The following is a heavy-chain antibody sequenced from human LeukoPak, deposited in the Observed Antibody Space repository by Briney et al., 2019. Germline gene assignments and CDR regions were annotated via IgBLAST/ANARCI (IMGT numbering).Heavy chain of an antibody. CDR2: ISYDGNNK. CDR3: AKEELGGLFDY. Sequence: QPGGSLRLSCAASGFTFGRYGMHWVRQAPGKGLEWVALISYDGNNKYYADSVKGRFTISRDNSKNTLYLQMNSLRAEDTAVYYCAKEELGGLFDYWGQGTLVTVSS. V-gene: IGHV3-30*02. CDR1: GFTFGRYG. J-gene: IGHJ4*02. D-gene: IGHD7-27*01.